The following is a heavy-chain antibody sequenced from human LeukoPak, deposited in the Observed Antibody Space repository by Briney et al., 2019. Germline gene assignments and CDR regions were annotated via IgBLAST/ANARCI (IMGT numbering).Heavy chain of an antibody. D-gene: IGHD4-17*01. CDR1: GYTFTSYY. CDR3: ARVSVTTPGDWFDP. Sequence: ASVKVSCKASGYTFTSYYMHWVRQAPGQGLEWMGWISAYNGNTNYAQKLQGRVTMTTDTSTSTAYMELRSLRSDDTAVYYCARVSVTTPGDWFDPWGQGTLVTVSS. CDR2: ISAYNGNT. J-gene: IGHJ5*02. V-gene: IGHV1-18*04.